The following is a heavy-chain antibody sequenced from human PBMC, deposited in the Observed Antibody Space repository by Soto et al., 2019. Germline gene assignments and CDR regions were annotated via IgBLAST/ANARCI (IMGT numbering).Heavy chain of an antibody. Sequence: ETLSLTCTVSGGSISSSSYYWGWIRQPPGKGLEWIGSIYYSGSTYYNPSLKSRVTISVDTSKNQFSLKLSSVTAADTAVYYCAMFVDTAMVDYYYGMDVWGQGTTVTVSS. CDR3: AMFVDTAMVDYYYGMDV. CDR1: GGSISSSSYY. J-gene: IGHJ6*02. CDR2: IYYSGST. D-gene: IGHD5-18*01. V-gene: IGHV4-39*01.